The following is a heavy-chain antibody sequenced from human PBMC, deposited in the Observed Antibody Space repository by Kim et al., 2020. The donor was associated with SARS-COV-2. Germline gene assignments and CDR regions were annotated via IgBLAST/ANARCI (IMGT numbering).Heavy chain of an antibody. J-gene: IGHJ4*02. Sequence: ADSVKGRFPISRDNAKNSLYLQMNSLRAEDTAVYYCARAVNSGSYFYLDYWGQGTLVTVSS. V-gene: IGHV3-21*01. D-gene: IGHD1-26*01. CDR3: ARAVNSGSYFYLDY.